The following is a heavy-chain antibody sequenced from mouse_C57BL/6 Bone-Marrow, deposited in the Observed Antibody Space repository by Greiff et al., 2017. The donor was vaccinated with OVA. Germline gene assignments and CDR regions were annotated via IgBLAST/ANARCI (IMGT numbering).Heavy chain of an antibody. Sequence: QVQLQQSGAELARPGASVKLSCKASGYTFTSYGISWVKQRTGQGLEWIGEIYPRSGNTYYNEKFKGKATLTADKSSSTAYMELRSLTSEDSAVYFGARRGFYYGNYEAYWGQGTLVTVSA. J-gene: IGHJ3*01. CDR3: ARRGFYYGNYEAY. V-gene: IGHV1-81*01. D-gene: IGHD2-1*01. CDR1: GYTFTSYG. CDR2: IYPRSGNT.